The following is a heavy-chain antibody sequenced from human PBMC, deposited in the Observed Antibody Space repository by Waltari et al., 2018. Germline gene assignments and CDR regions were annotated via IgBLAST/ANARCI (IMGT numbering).Heavy chain of an antibody. D-gene: IGHD2-2*03. J-gene: IGHJ4*02. CDR1: AYSINSGYY. Sequence: QVHLQESGPGLLKASETLSLTCGVSAYSINSGYYWGWIRKPPGKGLDWVATIYHDGTTYYNPSLKSRDTISMDTSKNHFSLKLQSVTAADTAVYYCTRQVLGYCTSAACRRLESWGQGTLVTVSS. V-gene: IGHV4-38-2*01. CDR3: TRQVLGYCTSAACRRLES. CDR2: IYHDGTT.